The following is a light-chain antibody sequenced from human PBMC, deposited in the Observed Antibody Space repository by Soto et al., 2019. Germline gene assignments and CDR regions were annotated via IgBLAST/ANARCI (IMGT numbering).Light chain of an antibody. CDR1: SIDVGSYNY. V-gene: IGLV2-14*01. J-gene: IGLJ1*01. Sequence: QSALTQPASVSGSPGQSITISCTGTSIDVGSYNYVSWYQQHPGKAPKVMIYDVSNRPSGVSYRFSGSKSGNTASLTISGLQAEDEADYYCSSYTTSSTYVFGTGTKLTVL. CDR2: DVS. CDR3: SSYTTSSTYV.